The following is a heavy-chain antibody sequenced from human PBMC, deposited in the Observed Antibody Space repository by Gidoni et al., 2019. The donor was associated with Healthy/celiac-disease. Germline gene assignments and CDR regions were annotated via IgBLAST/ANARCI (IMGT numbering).Heavy chain of an antibody. CDR2: FDPEDGET. CDR1: GYTLTELS. J-gene: IGHJ6*02. V-gene: IGHV1-24*01. Sequence: QVQLVQSGAEVKKPGASVKVSCKVSGYTLTELSMHWVRQAPGKGLEWMGGFDPEDGETIYAQKFRGRVTMTEDTSTDTAYMELSSLRSEDTAVYYCATGYSSSWAGDYYDGMDVWGQGTTVTVSS. D-gene: IGHD6-13*01. CDR3: ATGYSSSWAGDYYDGMDV.